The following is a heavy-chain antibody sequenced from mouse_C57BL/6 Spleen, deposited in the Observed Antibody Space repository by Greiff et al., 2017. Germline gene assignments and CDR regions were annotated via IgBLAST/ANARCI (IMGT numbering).Heavy chain of an antibody. CDR1: GYTFTSYG. D-gene: IGHD1-1*01. CDR3: AGYGSSPYYYAMDY. Sequence: QVQLKESGAELARPGASVKLSCKASGYTFTSYGISWVKQRTGQGLEWIGEIYPRSGNTYYNEKFKGKATLTADKSSSTAYMELRSLTSEDSAVYFCAGYGSSPYYYAMDYWGQGTSVTVSS. V-gene: IGHV1-81*01. J-gene: IGHJ4*01. CDR2: IYPRSGNT.